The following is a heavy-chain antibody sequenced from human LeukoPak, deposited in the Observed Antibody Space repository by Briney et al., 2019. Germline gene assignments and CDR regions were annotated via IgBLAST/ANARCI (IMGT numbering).Heavy chain of an antibody. Sequence: GGSLRLSCAASGFTFSRYWMSWVRQAPGKGLEWVGRIKSKTDGGTTDYAAPVKGRFTISRDDSKNMLYLQMNSLKTEDTAVYYCTTDAYDYVWGSYREDAFDIWGQGTMVTVSS. CDR1: GFTFSRYW. D-gene: IGHD3-16*02. CDR3: TTDAYDYVWGSYREDAFDI. CDR2: IKSKTDGGTT. V-gene: IGHV3-15*01. J-gene: IGHJ3*02.